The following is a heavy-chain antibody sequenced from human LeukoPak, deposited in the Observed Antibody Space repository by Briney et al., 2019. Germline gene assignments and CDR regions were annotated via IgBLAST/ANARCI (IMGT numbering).Heavy chain of an antibody. J-gene: IGHJ4*02. V-gene: IGHV3-23*01. D-gene: IGHD6-19*01. Sequence: GGSLRLSCAASGFTFSSYAMSWVRQAPGKGLEWVSGISDSGASTYYPDSVKGRFTISRDNSKNMLYLQMNSLRADDTAVYYCAIAKGPVDIVVAATGVFGYWGQGTLVTVSS. CDR3: AIAKGPVDIVVAATGVFGY. CDR2: ISDSGAST. CDR1: GFTFSSYA.